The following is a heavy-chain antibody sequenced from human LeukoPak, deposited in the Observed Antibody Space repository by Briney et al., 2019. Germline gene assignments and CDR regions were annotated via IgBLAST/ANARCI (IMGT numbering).Heavy chain of an antibody. Sequence: SVTVSCKASGGTFSSYAISWVRQAPGQGLEWMGGIIPIFGTANYAQKFEGRVTITADESTSTAYMEVSRLRSEDTAVYYCARQDYGESAGFGYWGQGTLVTVSS. CDR3: ARQDYGESAGFGY. CDR2: IIPIFGTA. J-gene: IGHJ4*02. V-gene: IGHV1-69*13. D-gene: IGHD4-17*01. CDR1: GGTFSSYA.